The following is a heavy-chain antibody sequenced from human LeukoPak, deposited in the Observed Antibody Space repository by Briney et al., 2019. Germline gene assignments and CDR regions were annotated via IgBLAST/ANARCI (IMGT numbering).Heavy chain of an antibody. V-gene: IGHV3-23*01. J-gene: IGHJ6*02. CDR1: GYTFSSYD. D-gene: IGHD5-18*01. CDR3: AKDRERDTAMAYSPYYYYYYGMDV. CDR2: IRFRGGRT. Sequence: GGSLRLSRAASGYTFSSYDMSWVRQAPGKGLEWVSAIRFRGGRTQYADSAEGRFTISRDNYKNTLYLQMNSLRAEDTAVYYCAKDRERDTAMAYSPYYYYYYGMDVWGQGTTVAVSS.